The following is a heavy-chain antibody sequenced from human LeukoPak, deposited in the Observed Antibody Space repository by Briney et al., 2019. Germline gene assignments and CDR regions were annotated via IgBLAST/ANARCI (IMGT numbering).Heavy chain of an antibody. J-gene: IGHJ4*02. CDR1: GFTFSSYS. D-gene: IGHD6-13*01. CDR2: ISSSSSYI. CDR3: AREGYSSSWYYFGY. V-gene: IGHV3-21*01. Sequence: PGGSLRLSCAASGFTFSSYSMNWVRQAPGKGLEGGSSISSSSSYIYYADSVKGRFTISRDNAKNSLYLQMNSLRAEDTAVYYCAREGYSSSWYYFGYWGQGTLVTVSS.